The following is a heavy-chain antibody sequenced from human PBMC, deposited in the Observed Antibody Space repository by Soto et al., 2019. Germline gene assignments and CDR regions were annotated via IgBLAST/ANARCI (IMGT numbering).Heavy chain of an antibody. J-gene: IGHJ4*02. CDR3: ARASATIAAAAIFDY. D-gene: IGHD6-13*01. Sequence: SETLSLTCTVSGGSISSYYWSWIRQPPGKGLEWIGYIYYSGSTNYNPSLKSRVTISVDTSKNQFSLKLSSATAADTAVYYCARASATIAAAAIFDYWGQGTLVTVSS. CDR2: IYYSGST. CDR1: GGSISSYY. V-gene: IGHV4-59*01.